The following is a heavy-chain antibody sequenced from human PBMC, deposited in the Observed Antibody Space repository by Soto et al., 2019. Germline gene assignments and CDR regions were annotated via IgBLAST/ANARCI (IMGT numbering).Heavy chain of an antibody. J-gene: IGHJ4*02. CDR1: GYTFTGYY. CDR3: ARAPCGGDCYSGVDY. Sequence: QVQLVQSGAEVKKPGASVKVSCKASGYTFTGYYMHWVRQAPGQGLEWMGWINPNSGGTNYAQKFQGWVTMTSDTSISTAYMELSRLSSDDTAVYYCARAPCGGDCYSGVDYWGQGTLVTDSS. D-gene: IGHD2-21*02. V-gene: IGHV1-2*04. CDR2: INPNSGGT.